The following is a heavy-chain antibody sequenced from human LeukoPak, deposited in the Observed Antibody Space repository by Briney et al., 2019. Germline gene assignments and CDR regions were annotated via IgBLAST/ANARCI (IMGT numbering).Heavy chain of an antibody. CDR1: GFTFTNYW. CDR3: AKDSPWDSYWGGYFDY. J-gene: IGHJ4*02. Sequence: PGGSLRLSCAASGFTFTNYWMSWVRQAPGKGLELVANIKQDRSEKYYVDSVKGRFTISRDNAKNSLYLQMNSLRAEDTAVYYCAKDSPWDSYWGGYFDYWGQGTLVTVSS. V-gene: IGHV3-7*01. CDR2: IKQDRSEK. D-gene: IGHD3-16*01.